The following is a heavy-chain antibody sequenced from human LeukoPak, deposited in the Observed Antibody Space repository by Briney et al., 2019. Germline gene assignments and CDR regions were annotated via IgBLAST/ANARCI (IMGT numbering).Heavy chain of an antibody. CDR2: IKGDGSEK. V-gene: IGHV3-7*01. Sequence: GESLRLSCLASGFTFSTDWMTWVRQAPGKGLEWVAHIKGDGSEKDYVGSVRGRFIIARDNAKNSLYLRINNLRVEDPALYYSARDQPDTGCRPPNLWGHGGQVTVS. J-gene: IGHJ5*02. CDR3: ARDQPDTGCRPPNL. CDR1: GFTFSTDW. D-gene: IGHD1-14*01.